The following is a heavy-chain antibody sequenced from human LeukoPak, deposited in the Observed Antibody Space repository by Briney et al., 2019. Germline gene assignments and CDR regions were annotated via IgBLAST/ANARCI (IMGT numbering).Heavy chain of an antibody. CDR1: GFTFSSYS. CDR3: TTAIHFDWLSRIDY. CDR2: IKSKTDGGTT. Sequence: GGSLRLSCAASGFTFSSYSMNWVRQAPGKGLEWVGRIKSKTDGGTTDYAAPVKGRFTISRDDSKNTLYLQMNSLKTEDTAVYYCTTAIHFDWLSRIDYWGQGTLVTVSS. V-gene: IGHV3-15*01. D-gene: IGHD3-9*01. J-gene: IGHJ4*02.